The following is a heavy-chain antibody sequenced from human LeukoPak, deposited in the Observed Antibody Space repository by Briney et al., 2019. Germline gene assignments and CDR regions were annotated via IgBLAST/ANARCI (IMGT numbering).Heavy chain of an antibody. Sequence: SETLSLTCTVSGGSISSYYWSWIRQPPGKGLEWIGEINHSGSTNYNPSLKSRVTISVDTSKNQFSLKLSSVTAADTAVYYCARGSVAGNYYYYGMDVWGQGTTVTVSS. CDR2: INHSGST. CDR3: ARGSVAGNYYYYGMDV. V-gene: IGHV4-34*01. J-gene: IGHJ6*02. CDR1: GGSISSYY. D-gene: IGHD6-19*01.